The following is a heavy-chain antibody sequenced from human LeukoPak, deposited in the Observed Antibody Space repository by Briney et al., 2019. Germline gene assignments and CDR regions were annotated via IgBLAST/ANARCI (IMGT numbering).Heavy chain of an antibody. V-gene: IGHV4-4*07. CDR3: ARGGRVTMVRGVIPTFDY. J-gene: IGHJ4*02. Sequence: SETLSLTCTVSGGSISSYYWSWIRQPAGKGLEWIGRIYTSGSTNYNPSLKSRVTMSVDTSKNQFSLKLSSVTAADTAVYYCARGGRVTMVRGVIPTFDYWGQGTLVTVSS. D-gene: IGHD3-10*01. CDR1: GGSISSYY. CDR2: IYTSGST.